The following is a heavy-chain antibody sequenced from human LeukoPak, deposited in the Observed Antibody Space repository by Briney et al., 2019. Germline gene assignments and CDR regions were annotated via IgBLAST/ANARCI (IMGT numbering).Heavy chain of an antibody. CDR3: ARDSIFMAEGD. CDR1: GFTFSSYW. V-gene: IGHV3-7*01. J-gene: IGHJ4*02. D-gene: IGHD2-2*01. Sequence: GGSLRLSCAASGFTFSSYWMSWVRQAPGKGLEWVANIKQEGSEKYYVDSVKGRFTISRDNAKNSLYLQMNRLRAEDTAVYYCARDSIFMAEGDGGQGTLVTVYS. CDR2: IKQEGSEK.